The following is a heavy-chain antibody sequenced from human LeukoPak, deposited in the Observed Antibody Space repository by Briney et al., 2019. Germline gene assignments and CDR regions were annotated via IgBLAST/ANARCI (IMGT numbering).Heavy chain of an antibody. J-gene: IGHJ4*02. V-gene: IGHV3-23*01. CDR1: GFTFSSYA. D-gene: IGHD6-6*01. CDR3: ANRPRDSSYDY. CDR2: ISGSGGST. Sequence: GGSLRLSCAASGFTFSSYATSWVRQAPGKGLEWVSAISGSGGSTYYADSVKGRFTISRDNSKNTLYLQMNSLRAEDTAVYYCANRPRDSSYDYWGQGTLVTVSS.